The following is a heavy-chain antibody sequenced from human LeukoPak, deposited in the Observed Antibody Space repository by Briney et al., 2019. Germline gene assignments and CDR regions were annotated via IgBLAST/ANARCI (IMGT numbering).Heavy chain of an antibody. V-gene: IGHV3-23*01. CDR3: AKIPIVLMVYAIGYFDY. Sequence: GGSLRLSCAASGFAFSSYAMSWVRQAPGKGLEWVSAISGSGGSTYYADSVKGRFTISRDNSKNTLYLQMNSLRAEDTAVYYCAKIPIVLMVYAIGYFDYWGQGTLVTVSS. J-gene: IGHJ4*02. D-gene: IGHD2-8*01. CDR1: GFAFSSYA. CDR2: ISGSGGST.